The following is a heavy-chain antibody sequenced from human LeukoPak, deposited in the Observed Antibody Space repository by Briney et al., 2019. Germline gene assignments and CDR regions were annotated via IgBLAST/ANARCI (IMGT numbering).Heavy chain of an antibody. CDR2: INHSGST. CDR3: AARSEDTVVVVAARERLDY. J-gene: IGHJ4*02. CDR1: GESFSGYY. V-gene: IGHV4-34*01. Sequence: KSSETLSLTCAVYGESFSGYYWNWIRQPPGKGLEWIGEINHSGSTNYNPSLKSRVTISVDTSKNQFSLKLSSVTAADTAVYYCAARSEDTVVVVAARERLDYWGQGTLVTVSS. D-gene: IGHD2-15*01.